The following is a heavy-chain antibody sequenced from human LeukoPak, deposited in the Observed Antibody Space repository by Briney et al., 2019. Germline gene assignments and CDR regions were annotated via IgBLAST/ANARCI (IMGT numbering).Heavy chain of an antibody. CDR1: GYTFTSYG. CDR2: ISAYNGNT. V-gene: IGHV1-18*01. J-gene: IGHJ3*02. Sequence: ASVKVSCKASGYTFTSYGISWVRQAPGQGLEWMGWISAYNGNTNYAQKLQGRVTMTTDTSTSTAYMELRSLRSEDTAVYYCASAGSSWGNDAFDIWGQGTMVTVSS. D-gene: IGHD6-13*01. CDR3: ASAGSSWGNDAFDI.